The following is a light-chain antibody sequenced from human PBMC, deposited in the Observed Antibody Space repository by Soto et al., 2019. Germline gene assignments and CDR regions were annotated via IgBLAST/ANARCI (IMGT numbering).Light chain of an antibody. CDR3: QQRSNWPLT. Sequence: EIVLTQSPATLSLSPGERATLSCRASQSDSSYLAGYQQKPGQALRLLIYDASNRSTGIPARFSGSGSGTAFNRTISSLEPEDFAVYYCQQRSNWPLTLGGGTKVEIK. CDR2: DAS. V-gene: IGKV3-11*01. CDR1: QSDSSY. J-gene: IGKJ4*01.